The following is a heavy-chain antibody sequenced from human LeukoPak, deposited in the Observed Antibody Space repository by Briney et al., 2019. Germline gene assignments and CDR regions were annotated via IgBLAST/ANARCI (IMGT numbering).Heavy chain of an antibody. CDR2: IVPIFGTA. V-gene: IGHV1-69*05. J-gene: IGHJ5*02. CDR1: GGTFSSYA. Sequence: SVKVSCKASGGTFSSYAISWVRQAPGQGLEWMGGIVPIFGTANYAQKFQGRVTITTDESTSTAYMELSSLRSEDTAVYYCARDQDSSSGWFDPWGQGTLVTVSS. D-gene: IGHD6-6*01. CDR3: ARDQDSSSGWFDP.